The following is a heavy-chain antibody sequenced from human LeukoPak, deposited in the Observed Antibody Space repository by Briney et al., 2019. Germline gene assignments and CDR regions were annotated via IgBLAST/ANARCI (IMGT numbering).Heavy chain of an antibody. CDR1: GGSISSGSYY. V-gene: IGHV4-61*02. CDR2: IYTSGST. J-gene: IGHJ6*02. D-gene: IGHD3-22*01. Sequence: PSQTLSLTCTVSGGSISSGSYYRSWIRQPAGRGLEWIGRIYTSGSTNYNPSLKSRVTISVDTSKNQFSLKLSSVTAADTAVYYCARLPPSYYYDSSGYYPAYYYYGMDVWGQGTTVTVSS. CDR3: ARLPPSYYYDSSGYYPAYYYYGMDV.